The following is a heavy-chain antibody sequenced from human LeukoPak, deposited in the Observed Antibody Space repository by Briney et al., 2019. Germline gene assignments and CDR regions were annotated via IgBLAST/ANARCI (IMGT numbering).Heavy chain of an antibody. CDR3: ARDGYFDL. Sequence: ASVKVSCKASGYTFTTHGIDWVRQAPGQGLEWMGWISAHNGNTNYAQSLQGRVTMTTDTSTNTAYMELRSLRSDDTAVYSCARDGYFDLWGRGTLVTVSS. CDR2: ISAHNGNT. J-gene: IGHJ2*01. CDR1: GYTFTTHG. V-gene: IGHV1-18*01.